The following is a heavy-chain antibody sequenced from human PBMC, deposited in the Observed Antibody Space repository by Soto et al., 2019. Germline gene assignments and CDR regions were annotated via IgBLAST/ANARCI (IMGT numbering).Heavy chain of an antibody. CDR1: GFSCTTAW. CDR3: ARDPGGIAVAPATD. V-gene: IGHV3-15*07. CDR2: IKSKTDGGTP. J-gene: IGHJ4*02. D-gene: IGHD6-19*01. Sequence: PGGSLRLSCAASGFSCTTAWINWVRQAPGKGLEWVGRIKSKTDGGTPDFAAPVRGRFAISRDDSKSMVYLQMNSLKSEDTAVYYCARDPGGIAVAPATDWGQGTLVTVSS.